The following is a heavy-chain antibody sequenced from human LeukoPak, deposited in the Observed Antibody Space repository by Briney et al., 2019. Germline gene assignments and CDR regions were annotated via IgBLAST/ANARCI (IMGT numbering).Heavy chain of an antibody. D-gene: IGHD3-22*01. CDR1: GGSISSGGYS. Sequence: SQTLSLTCAVSGGSISSGGYSWSWIRQPPGKGLEWIGYIYHSGSTYYNPSLKSRVTISVDRSKNQFSLKLSSVTAADTAVYYCARGPAGYDSSGYFDYWGQGTLVTVSS. V-gene: IGHV4-30-2*01. J-gene: IGHJ4*02. CDR2: IYHSGST. CDR3: ARGPAGYDSSGYFDY.